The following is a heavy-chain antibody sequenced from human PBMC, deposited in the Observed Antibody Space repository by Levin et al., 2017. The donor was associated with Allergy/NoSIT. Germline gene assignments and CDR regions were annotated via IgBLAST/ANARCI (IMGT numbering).Heavy chain of an antibody. V-gene: IGHV3-66*01. J-gene: IGHJ4*02. CDR2: IYSGDNT. Sequence: PGGSLRLSCVASGFTVSSNYMSWVRQSPGKGLEWVSAIYSGDNTYYADSVKGRFTISRDNSKNTLYLLMNSLRAEDTAIYYCAREGRIESGGDCHCFDYWGQGTLVTVSS. CDR1: GFTVSSNY. CDR3: AREGRIESGGDCHCFDY. D-gene: IGHD2-21*02.